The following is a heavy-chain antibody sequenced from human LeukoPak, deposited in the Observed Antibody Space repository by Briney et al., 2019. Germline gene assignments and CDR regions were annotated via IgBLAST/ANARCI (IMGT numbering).Heavy chain of an antibody. Sequence: GGSLRLSCAASGFIFSSYAMHWVRQAPGKGLEWVAFIRYDGSNKYYADSVKGRFIISRDNSENTLFLQMNSLRAEETAVYYCAKEEIQMWSLDSWGQGTLVTASS. CDR3: AKEEIQMWSLDS. CDR1: GFIFSSYA. V-gene: IGHV3-30*02. CDR2: IRYDGSNK. D-gene: IGHD2-21*01. J-gene: IGHJ4*02.